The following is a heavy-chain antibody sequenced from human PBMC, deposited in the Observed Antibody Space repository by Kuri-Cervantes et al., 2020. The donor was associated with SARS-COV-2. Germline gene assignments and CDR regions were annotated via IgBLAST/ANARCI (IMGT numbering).Heavy chain of an antibody. D-gene: IGHD3-3*01. V-gene: IGHV4-59*04. CDR2: IYYSGST. Sequence: SETLSLTCTVSGGSISSYYWSWIRQPPGKGLEWIGYIYYSGSTYYNPSLKSRVTISIDTSKNQFSLKLSSVTAADTAVYYCVGVLRFLEWLATLWCPGTLVTVSS. CDR3: VGVLRFLEWLATL. CDR1: GGSISSYY. J-gene: IGHJ4*02.